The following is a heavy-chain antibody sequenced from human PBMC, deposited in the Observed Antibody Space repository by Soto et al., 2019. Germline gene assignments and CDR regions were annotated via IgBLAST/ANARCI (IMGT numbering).Heavy chain of an antibody. CDR2: INHSGST. CDR3: ARSSSIVGPLWL. Sequence: SETLSLTCAVYGGSFSGYYWSWIRQPPGKGLEWIGEINHSGSTNYNPSLKSRVTISVDTSKNQFSLKLSSVTAADTAVYYCARSSSIVGPLWLWGQGTLVT. J-gene: IGHJ4*02. CDR1: GGSFSGYY. V-gene: IGHV4-34*01. D-gene: IGHD6-6*01.